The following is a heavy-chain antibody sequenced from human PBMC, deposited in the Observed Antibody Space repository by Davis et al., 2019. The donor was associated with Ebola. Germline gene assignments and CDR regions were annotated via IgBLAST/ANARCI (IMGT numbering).Heavy chain of an antibody. J-gene: IGHJ5*01. Sequence: ASVKVSCKASGYTFTNYAINWVRQAPGQGLEWMGRINPSNGGTNYAQMFRGRVTMTRDTSIRTAYMELSGLTSEDTAVYYCARTAVTGIGFDSWGQGTLVTVSS. V-gene: IGHV1-2*06. CDR2: INPSNGGT. CDR3: ARTAVTGIGFDS. D-gene: IGHD6-19*01. CDR1: GYTFTNYA.